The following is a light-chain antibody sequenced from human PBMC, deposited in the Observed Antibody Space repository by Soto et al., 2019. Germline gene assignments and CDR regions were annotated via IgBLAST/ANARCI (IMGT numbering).Light chain of an antibody. CDR1: PTVTNF. CDR2: GAF. Sequence: EIVLTQSPATLSLSPGERATLSCRASPTVTNFLAWYQQKPGPAPRLLIYGAFNTATGLPARFSGSGSGTDFTLTISSLEPEDSAVDFCQQRNVWPPVTFGRGTRLEIK. CDR3: QQRNVWPPVT. J-gene: IGKJ5*01. V-gene: IGKV3-11*01.